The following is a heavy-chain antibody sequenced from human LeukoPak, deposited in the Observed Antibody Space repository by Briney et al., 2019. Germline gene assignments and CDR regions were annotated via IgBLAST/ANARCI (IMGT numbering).Heavy chain of an antibody. D-gene: IGHD2-2*01. CDR1: GFTFSSYS. J-gene: IGHJ4*02. Sequence: GGSLRLSCAASGFTFSSYSMNWVRQAPGKGLEWVSSIGSSSSYIYYADSVKGRFTISRDNAKNSLYLQMNSLGAEDTAVYYCANHLACGSTSCPPFDSWGQGTLVTVSS. CDR3: ANHLACGSTSCPPFDS. V-gene: IGHV3-21*01. CDR2: IGSSSSYI.